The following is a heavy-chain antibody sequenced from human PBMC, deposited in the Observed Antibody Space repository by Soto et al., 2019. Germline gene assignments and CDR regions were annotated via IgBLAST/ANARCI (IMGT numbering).Heavy chain of an antibody. V-gene: IGHV1-8*01. D-gene: IGHD3-10*01. CDR2: MNPNSGNT. CDR1: GYTFTSYD. CDR3: ASGPEWFGEYPYYFDY. Sequence: QVQLVQSGAEVKKPGASVKVSCKASGYTFTSYDINWVRQATGQGLEWMGWMNPNSGNTGYAQKFQGRVTMTRNTSISTAYMELSSLRSEDTAVYYCASGPEWFGEYPYYFDYWGQGTLVTVSS. J-gene: IGHJ4*02.